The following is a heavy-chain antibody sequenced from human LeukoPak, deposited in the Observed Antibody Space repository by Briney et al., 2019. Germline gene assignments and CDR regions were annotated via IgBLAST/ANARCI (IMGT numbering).Heavy chain of an antibody. CDR1: GFPFSSYA. CDR2: ISASANNT. V-gene: IGHV3-23*01. Sequence: GGSLRLSCAASGFPFSSYAMTWVRQPPGKGLEWVSTISASANNTYYTGSVKGRFTISRDNSKNTLYLQMSSLSAEDTAVYYCAKRIAAAGSPVYFDYWGQGTLITVSS. D-gene: IGHD6-13*01. CDR3: AKRIAAAGSPVYFDY. J-gene: IGHJ4*02.